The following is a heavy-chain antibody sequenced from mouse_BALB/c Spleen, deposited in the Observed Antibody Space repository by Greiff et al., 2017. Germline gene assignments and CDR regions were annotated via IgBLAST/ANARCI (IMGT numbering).Heavy chain of an antibody. V-gene: IGHV5-6-5*01. CDR2: ISSGGST. D-gene: IGHD2-13*01. Sequence: EVKVEESGGGLVKPGGSLKLSCAASGFTFSSYAMSWVRQTPEKRLEWVASISSGGSTYYPDSVKGRFTISRDNARNILYLQMSSLRSEDTAMYYCARGGDYSFYAMDYWGQGTSVTVSS. CDR3: ARGGDYSFYAMDY. CDR1: GFTFSSYA. J-gene: IGHJ4*01.